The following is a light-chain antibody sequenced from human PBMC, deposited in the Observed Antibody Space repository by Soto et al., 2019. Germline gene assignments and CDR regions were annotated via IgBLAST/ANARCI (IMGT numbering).Light chain of an antibody. Sequence: DIQMTQSPSSLSASVGDRVTITCRASQTIRTYFNWYQQKPGKAPQLLIYSTSTLQTGVPSRFSGSGSCREFTLTISSLQPEDSATYFCKQSYSTPQTFGQGTTVEIK. CDR3: KQSYSTPQT. J-gene: IGKJ1*01. CDR2: STS. V-gene: IGKV1-39*01. CDR1: QTIRTY.